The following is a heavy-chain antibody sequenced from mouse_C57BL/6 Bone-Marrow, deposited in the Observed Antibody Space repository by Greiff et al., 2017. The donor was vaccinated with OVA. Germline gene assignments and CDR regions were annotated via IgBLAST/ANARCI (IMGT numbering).Heavy chain of an antibody. CDR3: ARGAWFAY. J-gene: IGHJ3*01. V-gene: IGHV3-1*01. Sequence: EVQLVESGPGMVKPSQSLSLTCTVTGYSITSGYDWHWIRHFPGNKLEWMGYLSYSGSTNYNPSLKSRISLTHDTSKNHFFVTLNSVTTEDTATYYCARGAWFAYWGQGTLVTVSA. CDR1: GYSITSGYD. CDR2: LSYSGST.